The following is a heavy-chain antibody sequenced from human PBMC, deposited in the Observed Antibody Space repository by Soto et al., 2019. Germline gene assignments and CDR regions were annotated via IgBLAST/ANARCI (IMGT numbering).Heavy chain of an antibody. J-gene: IGHJ5*02. Sequence: PSETLSLTCAVYGGFLSESYWTWIRQPPGKGLEWIGEINHVGGTNYNPSLTSRVTMSVDTSQNQFSLRLISVTAADTAMYFCVRIRYQLPSSVLWLDHWGQGTPVTVSS. V-gene: IGHV4-34*01. CDR1: GGFLSESY. D-gene: IGHD3-16*01. CDR3: VRIRYQLPSSVLWLDH. CDR2: INHVGGT.